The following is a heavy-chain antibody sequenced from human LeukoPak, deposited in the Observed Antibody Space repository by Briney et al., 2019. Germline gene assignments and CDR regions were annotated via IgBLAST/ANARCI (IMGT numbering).Heavy chain of an antibody. J-gene: IGHJ4*02. CDR1: GGSFRGYY. V-gene: IGHV4-34*01. Sequence: SGTLSLTCAVYGGSFRGYYWCWIRQPPGKGLEWIGEIIHSGSTNYNPYLKSRVTISLVASTNKFSLKLSCVTSADRAVYYCAGGPPRLYITMIVVVTRRYYFDYWGQGTLVTVSS. D-gene: IGHD3-22*01. CDR3: AGGPPRLYITMIVVVTRRYYFDY. CDR2: IIHSGST.